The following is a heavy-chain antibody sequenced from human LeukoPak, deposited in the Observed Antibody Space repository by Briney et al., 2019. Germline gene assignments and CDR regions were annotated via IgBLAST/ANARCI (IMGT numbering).Heavy chain of an antibody. V-gene: IGHV3-21*01. Sequence: PGGSLRLSCAASGFTFSSYSMNWVRQAPGKGLEWVSSISSSSSYIYYADSVKGRFTISRDNAKNSLYLQMNSLRAEDTAVYYCATVALLSPGWMIVALISCWDYYYDVDVWAKGTTVTVSS. CDR2: ISSSSSYI. CDR3: ATVALLSPGWMIVALISCWDYYYDVDV. CDR1: GFTFSSYS. D-gene: IGHD3-22*01. J-gene: IGHJ6*03.